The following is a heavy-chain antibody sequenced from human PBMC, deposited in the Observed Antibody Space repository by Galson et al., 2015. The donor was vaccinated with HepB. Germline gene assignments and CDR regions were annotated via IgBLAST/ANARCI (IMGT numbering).Heavy chain of an antibody. Sequence: SLRLSCAASGFSFSRFGMHWVRQTPDKRLEWLAVIWHDGTNQYYADSVEGRLTISRDNSKNTLFLQMNSLRAEDTALYYCVRESHTAATTFDFWGQGTLVIVSS. D-gene: IGHD1-1*01. CDR3: VRESHTAATTFDF. J-gene: IGHJ4*02. CDR1: GFSFSRFG. CDR2: IWHDGTNQ. V-gene: IGHV3-33*01.